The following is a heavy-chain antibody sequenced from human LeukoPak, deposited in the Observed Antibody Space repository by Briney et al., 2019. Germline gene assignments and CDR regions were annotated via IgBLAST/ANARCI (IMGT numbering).Heavy chain of an antibody. CDR3: ARLWLY. CDR2: IYYSGST. CDR1: GGSISNYY. V-gene: IGHV4-59*03. D-gene: IGHD5-12*01. Sequence: SETLSLTCTVSGGSISNYYWSWIRQSPGKGLEWIEYIYYSGSTNYNPSLKSRVMMSVDASKNQFSLRLTSVTAADSAVYYCARLWLYWGQGILVTVSS. J-gene: IGHJ4*02.